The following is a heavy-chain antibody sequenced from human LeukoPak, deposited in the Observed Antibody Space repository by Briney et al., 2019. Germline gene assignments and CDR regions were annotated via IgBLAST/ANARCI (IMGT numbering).Heavy chain of an antibody. Sequence: PGGSLRLSCAASGFTFDDYTMHWVRQAPGKGLEWVSLISWDGGSTYYADSVKGRFTNSRDNSKNSLYLQMNSLRTEDTALYYCAKDFISRVVVVPWFDPWGQGTLVTVSS. J-gene: IGHJ5*02. CDR2: ISWDGGST. CDR3: AKDFISRVVVVPWFDP. D-gene: IGHD2-2*01. CDR1: GFTFDDYT. V-gene: IGHV3-43*01.